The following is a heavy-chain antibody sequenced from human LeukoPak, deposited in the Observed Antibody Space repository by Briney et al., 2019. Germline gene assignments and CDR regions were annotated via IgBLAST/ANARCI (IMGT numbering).Heavy chain of an antibody. V-gene: IGHV4-59*01. Sequence: PSETLSLTCTVSGGSISSYYWSWTRQPPGKGLEWIGYIYYSGSTNYNPSLKSRVTISVDTSKNQFSLKLSSVTAADTAVYYCARDENYYDSRTHSVGFDYWGQGTLVTVSS. CDR3: ARDENYYDSRTHSVGFDY. D-gene: IGHD3-22*01. J-gene: IGHJ4*02. CDR2: IYYSGST. CDR1: GGSISSYY.